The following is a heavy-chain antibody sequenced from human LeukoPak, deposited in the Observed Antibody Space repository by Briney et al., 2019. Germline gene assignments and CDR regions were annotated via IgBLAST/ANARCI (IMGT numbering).Heavy chain of an antibody. CDR1: GFTFSSYA. CDR3: AKNTSGTYLDY. CDR2: ISTSGVST. Sequence: PGGSLRLSCAASGFTFSSYAMSWVRQAPGKGLEWVSSISTSGVSTNYADSVKGRFTISRDNSKSMVYLQMNSLRAEDTAVYYCAKNTSGTYLDYWGQAILVTVSS. V-gene: IGHV3-23*01. D-gene: IGHD1-26*01. J-gene: IGHJ4*02.